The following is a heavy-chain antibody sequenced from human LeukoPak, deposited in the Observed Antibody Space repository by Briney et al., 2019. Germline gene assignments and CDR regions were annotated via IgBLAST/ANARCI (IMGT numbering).Heavy chain of an antibody. D-gene: IGHD3-22*01. CDR2: IYPGDSDT. J-gene: IGHJ4*02. CDR1: GYSFTSYW. CDR3: ARQSRPTYYYDSSGYYVPYVDY. V-gene: IGHV5-51*01. Sequence: GESLKISCKGSGYSFTSYWIGWVRQMPGKGLEWMGIIYPGDSDTRYSPSFQGQVTISADKFISTAYLQWSSLKASDTAMYYCARQSRPTYYYDSSGYYVPYVDYWGQGTLVTVSS.